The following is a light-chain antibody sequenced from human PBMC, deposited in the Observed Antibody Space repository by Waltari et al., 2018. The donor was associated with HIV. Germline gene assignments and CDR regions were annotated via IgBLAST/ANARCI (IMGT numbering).Light chain of an antibody. CDR1: SSDIGGYNY. CDR2: VVT. J-gene: IGLJ2*01. CDR3: VSYAGSNTVI. Sequence: ALTQPPSASGSPGQSVTISCTGTSSDIGGYNYVSWYQQHPGKAPKLIIYVVTKRPSGLPNRFSGSKSGNTASLTVSGLQAEDEADYYCVSYAGSNTVIFGGGTKLTVL. V-gene: IGLV2-8*01.